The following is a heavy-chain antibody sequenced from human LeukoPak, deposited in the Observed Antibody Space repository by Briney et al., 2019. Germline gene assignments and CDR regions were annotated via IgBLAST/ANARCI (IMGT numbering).Heavy chain of an antibody. Sequence: SETLSLTCVVYGGSFSDYFWSWIRQPPGKGLEWIGEIYHSGSTYYNPSLKSRVTISVDTSKNQFSLKLSSVTAADTAVYYCARHIPDIELYSSPPYWFDPWGQGTLVTVSS. CDR2: IYHSGST. J-gene: IGHJ5*02. D-gene: IGHD6-13*01. V-gene: IGHV4-34*01. CDR1: GGSFSDYF. CDR3: ARHIPDIELYSSPPYWFDP.